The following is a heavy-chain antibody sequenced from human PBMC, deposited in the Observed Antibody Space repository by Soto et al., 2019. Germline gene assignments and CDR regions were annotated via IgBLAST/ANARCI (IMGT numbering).Heavy chain of an antibody. V-gene: IGHV3-23*01. CDR3: AKDQGEGQLVDYYYYYYGMDV. Sequence: GGSLRLSCAASGFTFSSYAMSWVRQAPGKGLEWVSAISGSGGSTYYADSVKGRFTISRDNSKNTLYLQMNSLRAEDTAVYYCAKDQGEGQLVDYYYYYYGMDVWGQGTTVTVSS. CDR2: ISGSGGST. D-gene: IGHD6-6*01. J-gene: IGHJ6*02. CDR1: GFTFSSYA.